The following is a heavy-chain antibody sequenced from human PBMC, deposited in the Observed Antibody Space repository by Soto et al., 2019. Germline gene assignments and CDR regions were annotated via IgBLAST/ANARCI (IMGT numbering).Heavy chain of an antibody. CDR3: AKGDNLGPKTGYAFDP. J-gene: IGHJ5*02. D-gene: IGHD5-12*01. CDR2: TYFRSKWYN. CDR1: GDSVSSNTAS. Sequence: SQALSITFAISGDSVSSNTASWNWIKQSPSRGLEWLGRTYFRSKWYNDYAVSVKSRIIINPDTSNNQFSLQLNSVTPEDTAVYFCAKGDNLGPKTGYAFDPWGQGIMVTVSS. V-gene: IGHV6-1*01.